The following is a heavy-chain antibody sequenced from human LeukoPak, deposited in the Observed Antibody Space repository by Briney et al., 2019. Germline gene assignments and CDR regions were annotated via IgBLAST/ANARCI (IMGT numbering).Heavy chain of an antibody. CDR1: GFTFSSYS. CDR2: ISSSSSTI. D-gene: IGHD3-10*01. J-gene: IGHJ3*01. V-gene: IGHV3-48*01. Sequence: GGSLRLSCAASGFTFSSYSMNWVRQAPGKGLEWVSYISSSSSTIYYADSVKGRFTISRDNPKNTLYLQMNSLRVEDTAVYYCARAAPLGAVVRGGRNYFAPWGQGTMVTVSS. CDR3: ARAAPLGAVVRGGRNYFAP.